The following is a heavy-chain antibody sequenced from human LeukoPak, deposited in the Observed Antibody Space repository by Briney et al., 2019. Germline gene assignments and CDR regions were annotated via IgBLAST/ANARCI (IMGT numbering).Heavy chain of an antibody. CDR2: VHYSGST. V-gene: IGHV4-39*07. J-gene: IGHJ1*01. Sequence: QTSETLSLTCTVSGDSISSSSYYWGWIRQPPGKGLEWIGSVHYSGSTYFDPSLKSRVTISVDTSKNQFSLKLSSVTAADTAVYYCARNHGGSYYGYFQHWGQGTLVTVSS. D-gene: IGHD1-26*01. CDR3: ARNHGGSYYGYFQH. CDR1: GDSISSSSYY.